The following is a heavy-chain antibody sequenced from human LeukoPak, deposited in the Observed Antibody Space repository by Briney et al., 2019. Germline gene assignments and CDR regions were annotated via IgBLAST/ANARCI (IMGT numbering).Heavy chain of an antibody. CDR1: GGTFSSYA. Sequence: SVKVSFTASGGTFSSYAISWVRQAPGQGLEWMGGIIPIFGTANYAQKFQGRVTITADESTSTAYMELSSLRSEDTAVYYCARGPRYCTNGVCALPYNWFDPWGQGTLVTVSS. J-gene: IGHJ5*02. CDR2: IIPIFGTA. D-gene: IGHD2-8*01. CDR3: ARGPRYCTNGVCALPYNWFDP. V-gene: IGHV1-69*13.